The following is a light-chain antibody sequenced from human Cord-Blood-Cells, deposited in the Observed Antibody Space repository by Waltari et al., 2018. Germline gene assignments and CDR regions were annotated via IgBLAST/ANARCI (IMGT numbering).Light chain of an antibody. CDR2: DGS. J-gene: IGLJ3*02. V-gene: IGLV2-14*01. CDR1: GNDVVGYTY. CDR3: SSYTSSSTRV. Sequence: QPALTQPASLSGPPVQSSTISVTGIGNDVVGYTYFSWYQQHPGKAPKLMLYDGSKRPSGVSNRFAGSKSGNTASLTISGLQAEDEADYYCSSYTSSSTRVFGGGTRLTVL.